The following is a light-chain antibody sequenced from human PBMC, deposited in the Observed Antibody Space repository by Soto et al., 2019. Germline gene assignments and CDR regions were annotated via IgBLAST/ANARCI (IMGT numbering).Light chain of an antibody. CDR3: ATWDDSLSAWV. V-gene: IGLV1-47*01. CDR1: SSNIGNNH. CDR2: RNN. J-gene: IGLJ3*02. Sequence: QAVVTQPPSASGTPGQRVTISCSGSSSNIGNNHVYWYQQVPGTAPKVLVYRNNQRPSGVPDRYSGSRSGTSASLAISGLRSEDEAEYHCATWDDSLSAWVFGGGTKVTGL.